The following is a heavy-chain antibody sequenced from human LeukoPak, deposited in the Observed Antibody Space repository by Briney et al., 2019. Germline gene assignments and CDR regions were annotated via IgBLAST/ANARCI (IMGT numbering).Heavy chain of an antibody. CDR2: IYYSGST. CDR3: ARGSWVTMVRGVFDY. CDR1: GGSASSGSYY. V-gene: IGHV4-61*01. D-gene: IGHD3-10*01. J-gene: IGHJ4*02. Sequence: PSETLSLTCTVSGGSASSGSYYWSWIRQPPGKGLEWIGYIYYSGSTNYNPSLKSRVTISVDTSKNQFSLKLSSVTAADTAVYYCARGSWVTMVRGVFDYWGQGTLVTVSS.